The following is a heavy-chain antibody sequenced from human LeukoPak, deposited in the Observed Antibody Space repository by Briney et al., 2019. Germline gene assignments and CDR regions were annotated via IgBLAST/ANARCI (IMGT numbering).Heavy chain of an antibody. J-gene: IGHJ4*02. D-gene: IGHD3-22*01. V-gene: IGHV3-23*01. Sequence: PGGSLRLSCAVSGVTLSNYGMRWVRQAPGKGLEWVAGISDSAGSTNYADSVKGRFTISRDNPKNTLYLQMNSLRAEDTAVYFCAQRGVVIRVILVGFHKEAYYFDSWGQGALVTVSS. CDR1: GVTLSNYG. CDR2: ISDSAGST. CDR3: AQRGVVIRVILVGFHKEAYYFDS.